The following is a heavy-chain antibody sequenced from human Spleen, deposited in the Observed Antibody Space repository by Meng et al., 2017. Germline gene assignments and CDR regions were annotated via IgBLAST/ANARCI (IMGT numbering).Heavy chain of an antibody. J-gene: IGHJ6*02. CDR3: ARYSGYDYYYYGMDV. D-gene: IGHD5-12*01. Sequence: SCTVSGGSISSGSYYWSWIRQPAGKGLEWIGRIYTSGSTNYNPSLKSRVTISVDTSKNQFSLKLSSVTAADTAVYYCARYSGYDYYYYGMDVWGQGTTVTVSS. CDR2: IYTSGST. V-gene: IGHV4-61*02. CDR1: GGSISSGSYY.